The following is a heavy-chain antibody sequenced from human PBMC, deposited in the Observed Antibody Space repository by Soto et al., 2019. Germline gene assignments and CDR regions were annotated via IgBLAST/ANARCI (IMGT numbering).Heavy chain of an antibody. V-gene: IGHV3-11*01. CDR1: GFTFSDYY. CDR3: AGEATTPAIFDY. Sequence: QVQLVESGGGLVKPGGSLRLSCAASGFTFSDYYMSWIRQAPGKGLEWVSYISSSGSTIYYADSVKGRFTTSRDNAKNSLYLQMNSPRAEDTAVYYCAGEATTPAIFDYWGQGTLVTVSS. CDR2: ISSSGSTI. D-gene: IGHD1-26*01. J-gene: IGHJ4*02.